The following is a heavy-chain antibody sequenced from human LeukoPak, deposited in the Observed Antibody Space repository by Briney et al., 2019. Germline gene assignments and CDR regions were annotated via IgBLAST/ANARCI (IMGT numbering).Heavy chain of an antibody. CDR2: INPNSGGT. J-gene: IGHJ6*02. CDR3: ARDRAIAVASFSYYYYGMDV. V-gene: IGHV1-2*02. CDR1: GYTFTGYY. Sequence: GASVKVSCKASGYTFTGYYMHWVRQAPGQGLEWMGWINPNSGGTNYAQKFQGRVTMTRDTSISTACMELSRLRSDDTAVYYCARDRAIAVASFSYYYYGMDVWGQGTTVTVSS. D-gene: IGHD6-19*01.